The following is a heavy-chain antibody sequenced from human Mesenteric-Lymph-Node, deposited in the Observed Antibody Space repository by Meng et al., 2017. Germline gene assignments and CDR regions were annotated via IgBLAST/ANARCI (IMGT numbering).Heavy chain of an antibody. CDR1: GASTTSYY. D-gene: IGHD3-22*01. CDR2: VFHSGTT. Sequence: SETLSLTCTVSGASTTSYYWSWIRQPPGKGLEWIGYVFHSGTTNYNPSLKSRVTISLDTSKNQFSLKLSSVTAADTAVYYCARARYDSSGHLYYYGMDVWGQGTTVTVSS. V-gene: IGHV4-59*01. CDR3: ARARYDSSGHLYYYGMDV. J-gene: IGHJ6*02.